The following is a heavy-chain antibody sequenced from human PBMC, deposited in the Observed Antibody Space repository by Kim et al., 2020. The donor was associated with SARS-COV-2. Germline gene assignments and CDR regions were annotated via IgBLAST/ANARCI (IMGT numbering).Heavy chain of an antibody. CDR1: GYTFTGYY. CDR3: ARDGKGSSGWYDLDY. V-gene: IGHV1-2*06. D-gene: IGHD6-19*01. CDR2: INPNSGGT. Sequence: ASVKVSCKASGYTFTGYYMHWVRQAPGQGLEWMGRINPNSGGTNYAQKFQGRVTMTRDTSISTAYMELSRLRTDDTAVYYCARDGKGSSGWYDLDYWGQGTLVTVSS. J-gene: IGHJ4*02.